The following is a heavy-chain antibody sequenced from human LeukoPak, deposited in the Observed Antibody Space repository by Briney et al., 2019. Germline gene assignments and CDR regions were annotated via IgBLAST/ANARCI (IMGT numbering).Heavy chain of an antibody. V-gene: IGHV4-31*03. CDR2: IYYSGST. J-gene: IGHJ4*02. Sequence: SETLSLTCTVSGGSISSGGYYWSWIRQHPGKGLEWIGYIYYSGSTYYNPSLKSRVTISVDTSKNQFSLKLSSVTAADTAVYCCSPTSLVLAHDWGEGTLVTVCS. CDR3: SPTSLVLAHD. CDR1: GGSISSGGYY.